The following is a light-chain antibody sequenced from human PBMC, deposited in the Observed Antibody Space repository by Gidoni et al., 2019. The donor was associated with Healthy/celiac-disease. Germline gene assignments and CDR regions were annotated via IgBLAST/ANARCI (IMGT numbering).Light chain of an antibody. V-gene: IGLV1-47*01. CDR3: AAWDDSLSGVV. Sequence: QSVLTQPPSASGTPGRGVTISCSGSSSNIGSNYVYWYQQIPGTAPKLLIYRNNQRPSGVPDRFSGSKSGTSASLAISGLRSEDEADYYCAAWDDSLSGVVFGGGTKLTVL. CDR2: RNN. CDR1: SSNIGSNY. J-gene: IGLJ2*01.